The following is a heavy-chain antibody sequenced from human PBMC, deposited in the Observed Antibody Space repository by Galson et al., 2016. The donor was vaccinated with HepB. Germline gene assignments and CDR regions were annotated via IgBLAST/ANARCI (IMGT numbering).Heavy chain of an antibody. Sequence: SLRLSCAASGFTFSSYGMHWVRQAPGKGLEWVAVMWYDGSNKYYADSVKGRFTISRDNSKNTLFLQMNSLRAEDTAVYYCAREKDSSSWYNFDYWGQGTLV. CDR3: AREKDSSSWYNFDY. J-gene: IGHJ4*02. CDR2: MWYDGSNK. CDR1: GFTFSSYG. V-gene: IGHV3-33*01. D-gene: IGHD6-13*01.